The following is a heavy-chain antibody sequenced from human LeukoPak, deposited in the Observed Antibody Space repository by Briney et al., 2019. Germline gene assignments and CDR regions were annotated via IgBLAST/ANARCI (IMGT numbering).Heavy chain of an antibody. Sequence: ASVKVSCKVSGYTLTELSMHWVRQAPGKGLEWMGGFDPEDGETIYAQKFQGRVTMTEDTSTDTAYMELSSLRSEDTAVHYCAPYYYDSSGYIHNWFDPWGQGTLVTVSS. CDR2: FDPEDGET. CDR1: GYTLTELS. CDR3: APYYYDSSGYIHNWFDP. V-gene: IGHV1-24*01. D-gene: IGHD3-22*01. J-gene: IGHJ5*02.